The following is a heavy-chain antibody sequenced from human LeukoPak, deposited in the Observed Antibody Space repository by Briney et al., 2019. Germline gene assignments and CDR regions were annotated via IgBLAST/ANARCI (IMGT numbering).Heavy chain of an antibody. CDR1: GGSISSYC. CDR2: IFYSGST. V-gene: IGHV4-59*12. CDR3: ARKMKQWPGVGLDY. J-gene: IGHJ4*02. D-gene: IGHD6-19*01. Sequence: PSETLSLTCTVSGGSISSYCWSWIRQPPGKGLEWIGYIFYSGSTNYNPSLKSRVTISVDTSKNQFSLKLSSVTAADTAVYYCARKMKQWPGVGLDYWGQGTLVTVSS.